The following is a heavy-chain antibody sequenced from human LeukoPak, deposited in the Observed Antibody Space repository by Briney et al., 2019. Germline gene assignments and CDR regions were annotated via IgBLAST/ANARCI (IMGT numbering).Heavy chain of an antibody. CDR1: GGSFSGYY. CDR3: ARGVRGSGWYGSLFGY. V-gene: IGHV4-34*01. J-gene: IGHJ4*02. D-gene: IGHD6-19*01. CDR2: INHSGST. Sequence: SETLSLTCAVYGGSFSGYYWSWLRQPPGKGLEWIGEINHSGSTNYNPSLKSRVTISVDTSKNQFSLKLSSVTAADTAVYYCARGVRGSGWYGSLFGYWGQGTLVTVSS.